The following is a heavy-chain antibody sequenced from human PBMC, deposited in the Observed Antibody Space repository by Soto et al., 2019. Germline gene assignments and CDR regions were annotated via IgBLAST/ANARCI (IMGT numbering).Heavy chain of an antibody. CDR1: GVSVSSGSYF. CDR3: ARGYGDYSPYIGYYYGMDV. Sequence: SATLSLTCPVSGVSVSSGSYFWSWIRQPPGKGLEWIGYIYYSGSTNYNSSLKSRVTISIDTSKNQFSLKLSSVTAADTAVYYCARGYGDYSPYIGYYYGMDVWGQGTTVTVSS. CDR2: IYYSGST. J-gene: IGHJ6*02. V-gene: IGHV4-61*01. D-gene: IGHD4-17*01.